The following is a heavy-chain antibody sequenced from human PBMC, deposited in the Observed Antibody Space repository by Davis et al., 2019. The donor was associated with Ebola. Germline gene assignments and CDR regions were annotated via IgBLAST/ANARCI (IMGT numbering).Heavy chain of an antibody. Sequence: GGSLRLSCEGSGYNFAKDWISWVRQMPGKGLEWMGRIDPSDSFTTYKPSLQGHVTISADKSINTAYLQWSSLEASDSAIYYCARGGSGYLYYFDLWGRGTRVTVTS. CDR2: IDPSDSFT. CDR3: ARGGSGYLYYFDL. CDR1: GYNFAKDW. V-gene: IGHV5-10-1*01. J-gene: IGHJ2*01. D-gene: IGHD3-22*01.